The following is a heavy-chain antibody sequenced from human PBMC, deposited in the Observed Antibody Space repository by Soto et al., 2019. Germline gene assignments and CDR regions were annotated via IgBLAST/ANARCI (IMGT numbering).Heavy chain of an antibody. CDR2: TIHNGGRS. J-gene: IGHJ4*02. Sequence: EVQLLESGGGLVQPGGSLRLSCAASGFTFSSHAMSWVRQAPGKGLELVSSTIHNGGRSYHADSVRGRFTISRDNSKNTLYLQMNSLRADDTAIYYCAKDKMEQWLVGGYYDYWGQGALVTVSS. CDR3: AKDKMEQWLVGGYYDY. V-gene: IGHV3-23*01. D-gene: IGHD6-19*01. CDR1: GFTFSSHA.